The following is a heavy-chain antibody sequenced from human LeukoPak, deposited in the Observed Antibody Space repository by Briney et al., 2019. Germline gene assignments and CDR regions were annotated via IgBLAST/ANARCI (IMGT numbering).Heavy chain of an antibody. V-gene: IGHV3-23*01. Sequence: GGSLRLSCAASGFNFNNYVMSWVRQAPGKGLEWVSVLFVGGASTLYADSVKGRFTISGDTSKNTLYLQMNGLRAEDTAVYFCAKECDYSPGHKFDLWGQGTLVTVSS. CDR3: AKECDYSPGHKFDL. CDR2: LFVGGAST. CDR1: GFNFNNYV. J-gene: IGHJ4*02. D-gene: IGHD4-11*01.